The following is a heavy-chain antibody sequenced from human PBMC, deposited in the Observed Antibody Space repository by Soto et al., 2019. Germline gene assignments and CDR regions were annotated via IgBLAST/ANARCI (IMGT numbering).Heavy chain of an antibody. CDR1: GGSIGSGGYS. V-gene: IGHV4-30-2*01. D-gene: IGHD3-10*01. CDR3: DRGRDYFGSQSSQHTDGMDD. J-gene: IGHJ6*02. Sequence: PSATLSHTCAVSGGSIGSGGYSWSWIRQPPGPGLEWIGYVYHSGSTYYNPSLKSRVTISVDRSKNQFSLKLSSVTAADTAVYYCDRGRDYFGSQSSQHTDGMDDLGQGNKVS. CDR2: VYHSGST.